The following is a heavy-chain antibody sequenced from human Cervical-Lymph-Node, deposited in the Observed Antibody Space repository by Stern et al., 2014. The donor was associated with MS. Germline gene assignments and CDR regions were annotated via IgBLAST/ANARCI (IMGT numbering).Heavy chain of an antibody. CDR1: GLSVSTSGVR. CDR2: IDWDDDT. J-gene: IGHJ4*02. V-gene: IGHV2-70*04. D-gene: IGHD2-15*01. Sequence: QVTLRESGPALVKSAQTLTLTCTLSGLSVSTSGVRVSWIRQPPGKALEWLARIDWDDDTFYRSSLKTRLTISKDVYKNQVVLTMTNVDPVDTATYYCARHRPDCRDGSCYLTLFDYWGQGTLVTVSS. CDR3: ARHRPDCRDGSCYLTLFDY.